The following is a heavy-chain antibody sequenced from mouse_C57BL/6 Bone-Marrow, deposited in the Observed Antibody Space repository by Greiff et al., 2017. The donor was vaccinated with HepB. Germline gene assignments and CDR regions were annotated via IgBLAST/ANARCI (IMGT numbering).Heavy chain of an antibody. J-gene: IGHJ4*01. CDR2: IDPANGNT. CDR1: GFTFKNTY. CDR3: APYYSYYAMDY. D-gene: IGHD2-10*01. Sequence: VQLQQSVAELVRPGASVKLSCTASGFTFKNTYMHWVKQRPEQGLEWIGRIDPANGNTKYAPKFQGKATITADTSSTTAYLQLSSLTSEDTAIYYCAPYYSYYAMDYGGRGTSVTVSS. V-gene: IGHV14-3*01.